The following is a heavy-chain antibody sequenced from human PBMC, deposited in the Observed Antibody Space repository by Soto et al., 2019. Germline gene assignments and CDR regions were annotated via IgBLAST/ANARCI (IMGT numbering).Heavy chain of an antibody. D-gene: IGHD2-2*01. CDR3: ARFYVIVVDGMDV. CDR1: GGSISSSSYY. CDR2: IYYSGST. J-gene: IGHJ6*02. V-gene: IGHV4-39*01. Sequence: SETLSLTCTVSGGSISSSSYYWGWVRQPPGKGLEWIGSIYYSGSTYYNPSLKSRVTISVDTSKSQFSLKLSSVTAADTAVYYCARFYVIVVDGMDVWGQGTTVTVSS.